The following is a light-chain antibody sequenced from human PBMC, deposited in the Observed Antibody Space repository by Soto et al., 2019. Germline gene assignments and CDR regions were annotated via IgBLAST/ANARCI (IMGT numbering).Light chain of an antibody. J-gene: IGKJ4*01. CDR2: GAS. CDR3: QQYNNWPPLT. Sequence: EIVMTQSPATLSVSSGERATLSCRASQSVSSNLAWYQQKSGQAPRLLIYGASTRATGIPDRFRGSRSGTEFTLTISSLQSEDFAVYYCQQYNNWPPLTFGGGTKVEIK. CDR1: QSVSSN. V-gene: IGKV3-15*01.